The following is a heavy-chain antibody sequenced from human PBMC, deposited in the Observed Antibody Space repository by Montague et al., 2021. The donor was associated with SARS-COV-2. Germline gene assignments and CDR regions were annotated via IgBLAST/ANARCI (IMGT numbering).Heavy chain of an antibody. CDR2: IYHSGSI. Sequence: SETLSLTCAVSGGPITSYYWNWIRQPPGKGLEYIGYIYHSGSITYNPSLKSRVSISVDTSKNQFSLKLRSVTAADTAVYYCARGLENYGSGSHRFDPWGQGTLVTVSS. J-gene: IGHJ5*02. CDR1: GGPITSYY. D-gene: IGHD3-10*01. V-gene: IGHV4-59*01. CDR3: ARGLENYGSGSHRFDP.